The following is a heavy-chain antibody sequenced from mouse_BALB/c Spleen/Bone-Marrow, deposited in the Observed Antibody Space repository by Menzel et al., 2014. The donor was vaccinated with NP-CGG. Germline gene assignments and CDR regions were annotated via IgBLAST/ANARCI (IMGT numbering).Heavy chain of an antibody. D-gene: IGHD2-3*01. CDR3: ARFYAGYYLPLDY. J-gene: IGHJ2*01. V-gene: IGHV1-7*01. CDR1: GYTFTDYW. Sequence: QVQLQQSGAELAKPGASVKMSCKASGYTFTDYWMHWVKQRPGQGLEWLGYINPSTGYTEYDQKFKDKATLTADKSSSTAYMQLNSLTSEDSAVYYCARFYAGYYLPLDYWGQGTTLTVSS. CDR2: INPSTGYT.